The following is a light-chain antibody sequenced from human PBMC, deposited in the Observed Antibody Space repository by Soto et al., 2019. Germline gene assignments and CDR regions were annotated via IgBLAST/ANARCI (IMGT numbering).Light chain of an antibody. CDR3: QQYNSYWT. V-gene: IGKV1-5*03. Sequence: DIQMTQSPSTLSASVGDRVTITCRASQSISSWLAWYQQKPGKAPKVLIYKASSLESGVPSRFSDSGSGTEFTLTISSLQPDDFATYYCQQYNSYWTFGQGTKVEIK. CDR1: QSISSW. J-gene: IGKJ1*01. CDR2: KAS.